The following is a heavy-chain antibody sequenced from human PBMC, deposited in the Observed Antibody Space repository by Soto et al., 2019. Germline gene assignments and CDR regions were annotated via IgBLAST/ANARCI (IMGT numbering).Heavy chain of an antibody. CDR1: GFTFRSYA. J-gene: IGHJ4*01. V-gene: IGHV3-23*01. CDR3: ATSSESGNDYPGDY. D-gene: IGHD3-16*01. Sequence: GGSLRLSCAASGFTFRSYAMSWDRQAPGKGLEWVSAISGRGGGTNYAVSVRGPFTISRDNSKRTLYLQMNSLRAEDTAVYFCATSSESGNDYPGDYWGHGTLVTVSS. CDR2: ISGRGGGT.